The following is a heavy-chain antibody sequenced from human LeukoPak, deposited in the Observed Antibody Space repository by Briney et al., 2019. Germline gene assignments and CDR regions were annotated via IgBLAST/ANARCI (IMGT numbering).Heavy chain of an antibody. D-gene: IGHD3-10*01. CDR2: ISGSCGST. Sequence: GVSLRLSCAASGFTSGIYAMRWVRQAPGKGVECVSAISGSCGSTYYADSVKGQFTISRDNSNNTLYLQMNSLRAEDTAVYYCAKSSAMVRGAQFDYWGQGTLVTVSS. CDR3: AKSSAMVRGAQFDY. CDR1: GFTSGIYA. V-gene: IGHV3-23*01. J-gene: IGHJ4*02.